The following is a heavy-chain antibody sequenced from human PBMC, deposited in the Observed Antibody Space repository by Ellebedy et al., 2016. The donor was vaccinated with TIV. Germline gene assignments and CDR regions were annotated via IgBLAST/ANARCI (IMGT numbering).Heavy chain of an antibody. V-gene: IGHV3-9*01. CDR1: GFSFDDYA. J-gene: IGHJ4*02. D-gene: IGHD1-14*01. CDR2: ISYNSGTI. CDR3: AKGPGTASFFEY. Sequence: GGSLRLXXAASGFSFDDYAMHWVRQGPGKGLEWVSGISYNSGTIAYADSVKGRFTISRDTSKNTLYLQMDSLRTEDTAVYYCAKGPGTASFFEYWGQGTLVTVSS.